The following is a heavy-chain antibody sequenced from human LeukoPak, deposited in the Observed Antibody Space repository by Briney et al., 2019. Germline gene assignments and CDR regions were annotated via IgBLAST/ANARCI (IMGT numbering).Heavy chain of an antibody. V-gene: IGHV3-7*01. CDR1: GFTFSNSW. CDR2: INHEGGSI. Sequence: GGSLRLSCAASGFTFSNSWMSWVRQAPGKGLEWVANINHEGGSIYYVDSVKGRFTISRDNARNSLSLQLNSLRAEDTAVYYCATYINWVAGDVWGQGTTVTVSS. CDR3: ATYINWVAGDV. D-gene: IGHD1-14*01. J-gene: IGHJ6*02.